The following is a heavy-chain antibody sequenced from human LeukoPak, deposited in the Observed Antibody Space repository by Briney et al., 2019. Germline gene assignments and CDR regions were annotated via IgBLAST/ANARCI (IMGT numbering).Heavy chain of an antibody. J-gene: IGHJ5*02. CDR3: ARDPATECSNGVCYKASWFDP. V-gene: IGHV4-39*07. Sequence: SETLSLTCNVFGGSISSSGYYWGWIRQPPGKGLEWIGSMYYSGSTYYNPSLTSRVTISVDTSKNQFSLKLSSATAADTAMYYCARDPATECSNGVCYKASWFDPWGQGTLVTVSS. D-gene: IGHD2-8*01. CDR2: MYYSGST. CDR1: GGSISSSGYY.